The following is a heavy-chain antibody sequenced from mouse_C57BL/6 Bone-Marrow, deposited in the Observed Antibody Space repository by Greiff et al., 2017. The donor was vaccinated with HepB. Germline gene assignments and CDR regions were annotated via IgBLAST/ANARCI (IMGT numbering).Heavy chain of an antibody. V-gene: IGHV1-81*01. CDR2: IYPRSGNT. CDR1: GYTFTSYG. J-gene: IGHJ3*01. CDR3: ARSFYYSNYEGWFAY. Sequence: HVQLQESGAELARPGASVKLSCKASGYTFTSYGISWVKQSTGQGLEWIGEIYPRSGNTYYNEKFKGKATLTADKSSSTAYMELRSLTSEDSAVYFCARSFYYSNYEGWFAYWGQGTLVTVSA. D-gene: IGHD2-5*01.